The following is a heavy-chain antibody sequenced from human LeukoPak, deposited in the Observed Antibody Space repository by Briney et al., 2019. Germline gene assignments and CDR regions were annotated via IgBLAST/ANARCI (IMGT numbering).Heavy chain of an antibody. CDR2: IYYSGST. CDR3: ANERGFDP. V-gene: IGHV4-39*01. Sequence: SETLSLTCTVSGGSISSSSYYWGWIRQPPGKGLEWIGSIYYSGSTYYNPSLKSRVTIAVDTSKNQFSLKLCTVTAADTAVYYCANERGFDPWGQGTLVTVSS. J-gene: IGHJ5*02. CDR1: GGSISSSSYY.